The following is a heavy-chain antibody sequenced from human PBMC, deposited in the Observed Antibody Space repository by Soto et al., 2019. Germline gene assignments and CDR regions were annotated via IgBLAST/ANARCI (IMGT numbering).Heavy chain of an antibody. V-gene: IGHV3-30*18. CDR2: SSYGGSNK. CDR3: AKGPLRFPDYGDYADSSYGMDV. D-gene: IGHD4-17*01. J-gene: IGHJ6*01. Sequence: QMKLVESGGGVVQPGTSLRLSCVASGFTFSAFGMHWVRQAPGKGLEWVAISSYGGSNKYYGDSVQGRFTISRDNSRDTLYRQMNSLRDEDTAVYYCAKGPLRFPDYGDYADSSYGMDVWGQGTTVTFSS. CDR1: GFTFSAFG.